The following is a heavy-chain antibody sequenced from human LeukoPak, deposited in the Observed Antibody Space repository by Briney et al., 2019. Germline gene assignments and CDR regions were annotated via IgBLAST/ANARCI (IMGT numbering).Heavy chain of an antibody. CDR3: ARDGAYGDYYYYYYMDV. J-gene: IGHJ6*03. V-gene: IGHV4-59*01. CDR2: IYYSGST. CDR1: GVSISSYY. Sequence: PSETLSLTCTVSGVSISSYYWSWIRQPPGKGLEWIGYIYYSGSTNYNPSLKSRVTISVDTSKNQFSLKLSSVTAADTAVYYCARDGAYGDYYYYYYMDVWGKGTTVTVSS. D-gene: IGHD4-17*01.